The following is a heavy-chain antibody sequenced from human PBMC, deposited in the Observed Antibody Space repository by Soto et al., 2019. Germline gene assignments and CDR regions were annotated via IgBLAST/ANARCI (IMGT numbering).Heavy chain of an antibody. CDR1: GDNCKNNV. Sequence: KASCTTSGDNCKNNVFTWVRQAPGQGLEWMGRTIPALGKTHYIEKFQGRVTITVDDATRTVYMEVRDLTSEDTAIYYCARGPFRPSAMDVWGQGTTVTVSS. V-gene: IGHV1-69*11. CDR3: ARGPFRPSAMDV. CDR2: TIPALGKT. J-gene: IGHJ6*02. D-gene: IGHD3-10*01.